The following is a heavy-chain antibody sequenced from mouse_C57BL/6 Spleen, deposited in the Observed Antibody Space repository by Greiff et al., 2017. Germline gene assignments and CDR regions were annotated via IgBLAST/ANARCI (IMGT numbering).Heavy chain of an antibody. J-gene: IGHJ2*01. Sequence: VQLQQSGAELVKPGASVKISCKASGYAFSSYWMNWVKQRPGKGLEWIGQIYPGDGDTNYNGKFKGKATLTADKSSSTAYMQLSSLTSEDSAVYFCARDTTLVATDFDYWGQGTTLTVSS. CDR1: GYAFSSYW. V-gene: IGHV1-80*01. CDR3: ARDTTLVATDFDY. D-gene: IGHD1-1*01. CDR2: IYPGDGDT.